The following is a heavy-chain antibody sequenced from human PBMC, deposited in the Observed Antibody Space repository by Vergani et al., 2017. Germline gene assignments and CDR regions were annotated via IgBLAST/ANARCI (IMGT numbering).Heavy chain of an antibody. J-gene: IGHJ3*01. V-gene: IGHV5-51*01. CDR1: GSIFSNFW. D-gene: IGHD3-10*01. Sequence: EKQLVQSGSETKNPGDFLKTSCQAFGSIFSNFWIGGVRQRPGGGLEWLGIIYPGDSEVKSNPTFRGQVIFSVDTSVNTAYLQWRSLQASDTATYFCASGGHGSENGGALQLWGQGTNITVSS. CDR2: IYPGDSEV. CDR3: ASGGHGSENGGALQL.